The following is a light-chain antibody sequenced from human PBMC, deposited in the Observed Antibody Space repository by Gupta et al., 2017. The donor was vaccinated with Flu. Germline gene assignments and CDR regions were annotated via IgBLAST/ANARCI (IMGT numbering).Light chain of an antibody. J-gene: IGKJ1*01. CDR3: QQYDSFPWT. V-gene: IGKV1-5*03. CDR2: KAS. CDR1: QSISSW. Sequence: DIQMTQSPSTLSASVRDRVTITCRASQSISSWLAWYQQKPGKAPKLLIYKASSLGSGVPSRFSGSGSGTEFTLTISSLHPDDFTTYYCQQYDSFPWTFGQGTKVEIK.